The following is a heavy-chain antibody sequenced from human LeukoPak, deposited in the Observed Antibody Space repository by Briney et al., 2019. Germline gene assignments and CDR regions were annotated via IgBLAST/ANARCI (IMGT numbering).Heavy chain of an antibody. CDR2: INHSGST. V-gene: IGHV4-34*01. D-gene: IGHD2-2*01. J-gene: IGHJ6*03. CDR3: ARGPLGYCSSTSCYVPRQPRYYYYYMDV. CDR1: GGSFSGYC. Sequence: SETLSLTCAVYGGSFSGYCWSWIRQPPGKGLEWIGEINHSGSTNYNPSLKSRVTISVDTSKNQFSLKLSSVTAADTAVYYCARGPLGYCSSTSCYVPRQPRYYYYYMDVWGKGTTVTVSS.